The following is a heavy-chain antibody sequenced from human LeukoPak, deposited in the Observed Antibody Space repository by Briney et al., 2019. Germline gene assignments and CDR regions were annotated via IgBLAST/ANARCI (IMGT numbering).Heavy chain of an antibody. J-gene: IGHJ3*02. V-gene: IGHV4-34*01. CDR2: INHSGST. CDR3: ARDSPPYYYDSSGPTDAFDI. D-gene: IGHD3-22*01. Sequence: SETLSLTCAVYGGSFSGYYWSWIRQPPGKGLEWIGEINHSGSTNYNPSLKSRVTMSVDTSKNQFSLKLSSVTAADTAVYYCARDSPPYYYDSSGPTDAFDIWGQGTMVTVSS. CDR1: GGSFSGYY.